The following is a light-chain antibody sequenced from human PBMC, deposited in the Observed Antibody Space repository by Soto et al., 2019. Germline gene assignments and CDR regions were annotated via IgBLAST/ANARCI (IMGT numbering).Light chain of an antibody. CDR3: CAYAGSSAPL. J-gene: IGLJ2*01. Sequence: QSALSQPRSVSGSPGQSVTVSCTGTSSDVGTFNYVSWYQLHPGEAPKLIIYDVTERPSGVPDRFSGSRSGNTASLTISGLQAEDEADYHCCAYAGSSAPLFGGGTKLTVL. CDR2: DVT. V-gene: IGLV2-11*01. CDR1: SSDVGTFNY.